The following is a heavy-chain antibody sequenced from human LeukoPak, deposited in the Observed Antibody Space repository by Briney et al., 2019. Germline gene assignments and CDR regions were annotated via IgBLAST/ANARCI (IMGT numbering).Heavy chain of an antibody. V-gene: IGHV4-39*07. D-gene: IGHD3-16*01. J-gene: IGHJ4*02. CDR2: IYYSGST. Sequence: PSETLSLTCTVSGGSISSGGYYWSWIRQHPGKGLEWIGSIYYSGSTYYNPSLKSRVTISVDTSKNQFSLKLSSVTAADTAVYYCARVARKGDYFDYWGQGTLVTVSS. CDR3: ARVARKGDYFDY. CDR1: GGSISSGGYY.